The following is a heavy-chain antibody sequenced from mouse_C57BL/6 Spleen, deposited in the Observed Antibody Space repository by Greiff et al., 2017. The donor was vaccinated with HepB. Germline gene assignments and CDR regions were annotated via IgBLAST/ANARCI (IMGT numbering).Heavy chain of an antibody. D-gene: IGHD1-1*01. CDR1: GFTFSSYA. V-gene: IGHV5-9-1*02. CDR2: LSSGGDYI. J-gene: IGHJ3*01. Sequence: EVKLVESGEGLVKPGGSLKLSCAASGFTFSSYAMSWVRQTPEKRLEWVAYLSSGGDYIYYADTVKGRFTISRDNARNTLYLQMSSLKSEDTAMYYCTRGERSSAWFAYWGQGTLVTVSA. CDR3: TRGERSSAWFAY.